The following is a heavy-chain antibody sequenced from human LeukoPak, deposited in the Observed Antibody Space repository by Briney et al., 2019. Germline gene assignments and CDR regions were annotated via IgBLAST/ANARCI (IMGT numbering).Heavy chain of an antibody. V-gene: IGHV1-69*13. J-gene: IGHJ6*04. CDR3: ARGYRFGELLYYYYGMDV. D-gene: IGHD3-10*01. CDR2: IIPIFGTA. CDR1: GGTFSSYA. Sequence: GASVKVSCKASGGTFSSYAISWVRQAPGQGLEWMGGIIPIFGTANYAQKFQRRVTITADESTSTAYMELSSLRSEDTAVYYCARGYRFGELLYYYYGMDVWGKGTTVTVSS.